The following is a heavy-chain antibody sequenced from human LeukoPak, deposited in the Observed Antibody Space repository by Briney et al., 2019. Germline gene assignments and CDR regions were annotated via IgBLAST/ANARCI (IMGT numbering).Heavy chain of an antibody. J-gene: IGHJ3*02. Sequence: GGSLRLSCAASGFTFSSYWMIWVRQAPGKGLEWVANIKQDGSEKYYVDSVKGRFTLSRENAKNSLYLQMNSLRADDTAVYYCARGDGGEHAFDIWGQGTMVTVSS. D-gene: IGHD4-17*01. CDR2: IKQDGSEK. CDR3: ARGDGGEHAFDI. V-gene: IGHV3-7*01. CDR1: GFTFSSYW.